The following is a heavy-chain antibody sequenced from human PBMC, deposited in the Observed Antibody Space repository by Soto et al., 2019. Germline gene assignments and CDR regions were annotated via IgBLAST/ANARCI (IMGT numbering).Heavy chain of an antibody. Sequence: GAEVKKPGESLRISCKSSGYTFTSYWIGWVRQMPGQGLEWMGIIYSSDSDTRYSPSFQGQVTISADKSIRTSYLEWSSLKASDTAMYYCARGGVAVRTFDYWGQGTLVTVSS. CDR1: GYTFTSYW. J-gene: IGHJ4*02. CDR2: IYSSDSDT. D-gene: IGHD3-3*01. CDR3: ARGGVAVRTFDY. V-gene: IGHV5-51*01.